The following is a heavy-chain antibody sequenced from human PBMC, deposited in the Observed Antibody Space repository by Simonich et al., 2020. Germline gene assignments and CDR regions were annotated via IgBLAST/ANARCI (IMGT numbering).Heavy chain of an antibody. V-gene: IGHV1-2*06. D-gene: IGHD7-27*01. J-gene: IGHJ4*02. CDR1: GYPFTGYY. CDR2: INPNSGGT. CDR3: ARGKLGLQYDY. Sequence: QVQLVQSGAEVKKPGASGKFPCKASGYPFTGYYFHWGGQAPGKGLEWMGRINPNSGGTNYAQKFQGRVTMTRDTSISTAYMELSRLRSDDTAVYYCARGKLGLQYDYWGQGTLVTVSS.